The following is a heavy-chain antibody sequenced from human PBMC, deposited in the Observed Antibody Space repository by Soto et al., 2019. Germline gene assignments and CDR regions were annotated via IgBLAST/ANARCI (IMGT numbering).Heavy chain of an antibody. CDR3: AKDGRETYYDILTGYPIAFYFDY. J-gene: IGHJ4*02. Sequence: GGSLRLSCAASGFTFSSYAMSWVRQAPGKGLEWVSAISGSGGSTYYADSVKGRFTISRDNSKNTLYLQMNSLRAEDTAVYYCAKDGRETYYDILTGYPIAFYFDYWGQGTLVTVSS. V-gene: IGHV3-23*01. CDR1: GFTFSSYA. D-gene: IGHD3-9*01. CDR2: ISGSGGST.